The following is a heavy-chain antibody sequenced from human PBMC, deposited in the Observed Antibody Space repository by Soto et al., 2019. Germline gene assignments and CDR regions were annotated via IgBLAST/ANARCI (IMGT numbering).Heavy chain of an antibody. CDR1: GYTFTSYD. V-gene: IGHV1-8*01. Sequence: QVQLVQSGAEVKKPGASVKVSCKASGYTFTSYDINWVRQATGQGLEWMGWMNPNSGNTGYAQKFRGRVTMTRNTSISTAYMELSSLRSEDTAVYYCARGPILEWLNWFDPWGQGTLVTVSS. D-gene: IGHD3-3*01. CDR3: ARGPILEWLNWFDP. J-gene: IGHJ5*02. CDR2: MNPNSGNT.